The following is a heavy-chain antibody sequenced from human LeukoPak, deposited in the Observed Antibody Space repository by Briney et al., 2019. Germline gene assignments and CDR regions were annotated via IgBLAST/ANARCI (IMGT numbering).Heavy chain of an antibody. CDR1: GFSFSSYS. Sequence: PGGSLRLSCAASGFSFSSYSMTWVRQAPGKGLEWVSYIGGSGSPIYYAESVKGRFTISRDNAKNSLYLHMNSLRAEDTAVYYCARDRLWAFDYWGQGTLVTVSS. V-gene: IGHV3-48*01. J-gene: IGHJ4*02. D-gene: IGHD3-10*01. CDR3: ARDRLWAFDY. CDR2: IGGSGSPI.